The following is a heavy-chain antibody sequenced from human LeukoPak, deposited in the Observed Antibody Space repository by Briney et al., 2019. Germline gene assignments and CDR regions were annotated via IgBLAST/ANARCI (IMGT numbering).Heavy chain of an antibody. CDR3: AKDQRGYSYGPTY. J-gene: IGHJ4*02. Sequence: GGSLRLSCAASGFTFSSYGMHWVRQAPGKGLEWVAVISYDGSNKYYADSVKGRFTISRDNSKNTLYLQMNSLRAEDTAAYYCAKDQRGYSYGPTYWGQGTLVTVSP. V-gene: IGHV3-30*18. D-gene: IGHD5-18*01. CDR2: ISYDGSNK. CDR1: GFTFSSYG.